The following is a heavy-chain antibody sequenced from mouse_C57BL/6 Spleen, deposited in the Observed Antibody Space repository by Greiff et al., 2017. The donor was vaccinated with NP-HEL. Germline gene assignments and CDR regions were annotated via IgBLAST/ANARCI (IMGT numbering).Heavy chain of an antibody. CDR2: IYPGDGDT. J-gene: IGHJ1*03. Sequence: QVQLQQSGPELVKPGASVKISCKASGYAFSSSWMNWVKQRPGKGLEWIGRIYPGDGDTNYNGKFKGKATLTADKSSSTAYMQLSSLTSEYSAVYFCARGAAVVAHWYFDVWGTGTTVTVSS. V-gene: IGHV1-82*01. CDR3: ARGAAVVAHWYFDV. CDR1: GYAFSSSW. D-gene: IGHD1-1*01.